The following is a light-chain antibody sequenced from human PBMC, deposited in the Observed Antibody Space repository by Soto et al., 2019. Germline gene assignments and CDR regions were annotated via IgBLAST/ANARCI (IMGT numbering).Light chain of an antibody. J-gene: IGKJ1*01. CDR2: DAS. CDR1: QSVSNF. Sequence: EIVLTQSPATLSLSPGERATLSCRASQSVSNFLAWYQQKPGQAPRLLISDASNRATGIPGRFSGSGPRTDFSPTISRLEPEDFAVYYGQQRSYWPWTFGQGTKVEIK. CDR3: QQRSYWPWT. V-gene: IGKV3-11*01.